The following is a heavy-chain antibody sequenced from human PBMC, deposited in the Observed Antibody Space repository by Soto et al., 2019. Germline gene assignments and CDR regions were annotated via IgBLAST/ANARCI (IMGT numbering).Heavy chain of an antibody. CDR2: ISYDGSNK. Sequence: QVQLVQSGAEVKKPGSSVNVSCKASGCTFSSYAMHWVRQAPGKGLGWVAVISYDGSNKYYADSVKGRFTISRDNSKNTLYLQMNSLRAEDTAVYYCARARATVTKGYFDYWGQGTLVTVSS. CDR3: ARARATVTKGYFDY. J-gene: IGHJ4*02. CDR1: GCTFSSYA. D-gene: IGHD4-17*01. V-gene: IGHV3-30-3*01.